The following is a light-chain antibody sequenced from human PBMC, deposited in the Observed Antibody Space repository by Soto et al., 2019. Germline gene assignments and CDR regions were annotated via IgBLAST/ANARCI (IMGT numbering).Light chain of an antibody. Sequence: EIVLTQSPGTLSLSPGERATISCRASQRVSSRYFAWFQQRPGQVPRLLIFGSSSRAPGIPDRFSGSGSGTDLTITISRLEPEDFGVYYCQQYYHSPRTFGQGTKVEIK. CDR3: QQYYHSPRT. J-gene: IGKJ1*01. CDR2: GSS. CDR1: QRVSSRY. V-gene: IGKV3-20*01.